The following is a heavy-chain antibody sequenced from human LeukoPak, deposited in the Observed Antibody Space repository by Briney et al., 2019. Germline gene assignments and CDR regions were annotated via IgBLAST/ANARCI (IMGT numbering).Heavy chain of an antibody. CDR3: ANMFVVVVAATPYFDY. Sequence: GGSLRLSCAASGFTFSSYAMSWVRQAPGKGLEWVSATSGSGGSTYYADSVKGRFTISRDNSKNTLYLQMNSLRAEDTAVYYCANMFVVVVAATPYFDYWGQGTLVTVSS. D-gene: IGHD2-15*01. CDR1: GFTFSSYA. V-gene: IGHV3-23*01. J-gene: IGHJ4*02. CDR2: TSGSGGST.